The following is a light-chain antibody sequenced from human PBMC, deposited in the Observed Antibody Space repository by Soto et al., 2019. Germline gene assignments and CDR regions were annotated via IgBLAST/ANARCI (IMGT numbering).Light chain of an antibody. Sequence: EIVLTQSPGTLSLSPGERATLSCRASQSVTSTYLARYQQKPGQAPRLLISGASSRATGVPDRFSGNGSGTDFTLTITGLEPEDFALYYCQQYGDSPITFGQGTRLEIK. CDR1: QSVTSTY. V-gene: IGKV3-20*01. CDR2: GAS. J-gene: IGKJ5*01. CDR3: QQYGDSPIT.